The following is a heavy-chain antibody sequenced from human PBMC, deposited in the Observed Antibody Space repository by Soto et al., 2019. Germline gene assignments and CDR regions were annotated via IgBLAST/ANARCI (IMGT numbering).Heavy chain of an antibody. Sequence: PGGSLRLSCAASGFTFSSYSMNWVRQAPGKGPEWVSSISSSSSYIYYADSVKGRFTISRDNAKNSLYLQMNSLRAEDTAVYYCATGYSSGWYQYNYYYGMDVWGQGTTVTVSS. J-gene: IGHJ6*02. CDR2: ISSSSSYI. CDR3: ATGYSSGWYQYNYYYGMDV. CDR1: GFTFSSYS. V-gene: IGHV3-21*01. D-gene: IGHD6-19*01.